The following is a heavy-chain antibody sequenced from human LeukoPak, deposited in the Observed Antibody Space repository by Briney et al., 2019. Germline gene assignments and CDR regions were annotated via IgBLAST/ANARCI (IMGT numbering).Heavy chain of an antibody. V-gene: IGHV3-21*01. CDR2: ISSSSSYI. J-gene: IGHJ4*02. CDR1: GFTFSSYS. D-gene: IGHD6-19*01. CDR3: ARDHSGWYYFDY. Sequence: GGSLRLSCAASGFTFSSYSMNWVRQAPGEGLEWVSSISSSSSYIYYADSVKGRFTISRDNAKNSLYLQMNSLRAEDTAVYYCARDHSGWYYFDYWGQGTLVTVSS.